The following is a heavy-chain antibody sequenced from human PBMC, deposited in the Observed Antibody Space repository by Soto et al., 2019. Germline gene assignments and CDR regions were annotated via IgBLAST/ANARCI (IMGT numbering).Heavy chain of an antibody. Sequence: QMQLVQSGPEVKKPGTSVKLSCKASGLTFSSSAVQWVRQSRGQRLEWIGWIVAGSGDTKYAQRFHERVTFSRDMSTDTAYMELSSLRSDXXXXXXXXARSDFRFYYSDMDVWGQGTTVTVSS. CDR2: IVAGSGDT. J-gene: IGHJ6*02. V-gene: IGHV1-58*01. D-gene: IGHD3-3*01. CDR1: GLTFSSSA. CDR3: XARSDFRFYYSDMDV.